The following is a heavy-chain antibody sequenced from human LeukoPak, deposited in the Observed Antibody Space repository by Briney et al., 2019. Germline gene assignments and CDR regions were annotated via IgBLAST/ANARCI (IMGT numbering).Heavy chain of an antibody. CDR2: ISSSSNTI. D-gene: IGHD2-15*01. J-gene: IGHJ4*02. CDR3: ARGDCSGGSCYLSLTTIDY. CDR1: GFTFSSYN. Sequence: GGPLRLSCAASGFTFSSYNMNCLRQAPGKGLEGVSYISSSSNTIYYADSVKGRFNISRDNAKNSLYLQMNSLRAEDTAVYYCARGDCSGGSCYLSLTTIDYWGQGTLVTVSS. V-gene: IGHV3-48*01.